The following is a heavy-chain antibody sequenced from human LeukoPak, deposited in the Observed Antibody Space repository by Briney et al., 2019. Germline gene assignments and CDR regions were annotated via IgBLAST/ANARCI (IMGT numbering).Heavy chain of an antibody. CDR1: GFTFSSYA. D-gene: IGHD4-23*01. CDR3: AKWSPFGGNPGY. Sequence: GGSLRLSCAASGFTFSSYAMSWVRQAPGEGLEWVSAISGNGGSTYYADSVKGRFTISRDNSKNTLYLRMNSLRAEDTAVYYCAKWSPFGGNPGYWGQGTLVTVSS. J-gene: IGHJ4*02. V-gene: IGHV3-23*01. CDR2: ISGNGGST.